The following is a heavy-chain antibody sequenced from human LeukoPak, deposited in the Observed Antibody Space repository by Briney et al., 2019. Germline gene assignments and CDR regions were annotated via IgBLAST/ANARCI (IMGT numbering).Heavy chain of an antibody. J-gene: IGHJ4*02. Sequence: SETLSLTCTVSGDSINSGGYYWSWIRQHPGKGLEWIGYIYYSGSTYYSPSLKSRVTISVDTSKNQFSLNLYSVTAADTAVYYCARGYCTTGVCYPFDYWGQGTLVTVSS. V-gene: IGHV4-31*03. CDR1: GDSINSGGYY. CDR2: IYYSGST. CDR3: ARGYCTTGVCYPFDY. D-gene: IGHD2-8*01.